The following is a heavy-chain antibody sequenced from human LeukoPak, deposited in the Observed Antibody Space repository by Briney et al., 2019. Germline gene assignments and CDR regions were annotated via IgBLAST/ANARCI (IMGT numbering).Heavy chain of an antibody. V-gene: IGHV1-69*04. CDR2: IIPILGIA. CDR3: ARDREYYDSSGYWDDAFDI. CDR1: GGTFSSYA. J-gene: IGHJ3*02. Sequence: SVKVSCKASGGTFSSYAISWVRQAPGQGLEWMGRIIPILGIANYAQKFQGRVTITADKSTSTAYMELSSLRSEDTAVYYCARDREYYDSSGYWDDAFDIWGQGTMVTVSS. D-gene: IGHD3-22*01.